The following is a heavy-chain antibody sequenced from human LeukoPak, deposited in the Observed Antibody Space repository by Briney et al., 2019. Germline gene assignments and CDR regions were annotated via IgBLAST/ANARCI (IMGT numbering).Heavy chain of an antibody. V-gene: IGHV1-2*02. CDR3: ARSYDSSGYCFQH. CDR2: IDPNSGGT. Sequence: ASVKVSCKASGYTFTSYYMHWVRQAPGQGLEWMGWIDPNSGGTNYAQKFQGRVTMTRDTSISTAYMELSRLRSDDTAVYYCARSYDSSGYCFQHWGQGTLVTVSS. D-gene: IGHD3-22*01. J-gene: IGHJ1*01. CDR1: GYTFTSYY.